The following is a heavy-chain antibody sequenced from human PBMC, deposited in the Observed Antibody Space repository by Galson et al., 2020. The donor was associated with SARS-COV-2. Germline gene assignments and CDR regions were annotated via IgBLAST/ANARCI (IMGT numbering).Heavy chain of an antibody. Sequence: TGGSLRLSCAASGFTFSSYGMHWVRQAPGKGLEWVAVIWYDGSNKYYADSVKGRFTISRDNSKNTLYLQMNSLRAEDTAVYYCARDGVAVGATDYFDYWGQGTLVTVSS. D-gene: IGHD1-26*01. CDR1: GFTFSSYG. V-gene: IGHV3-33*01. J-gene: IGHJ4*02. CDR3: ARDGVAVGATDYFDY. CDR2: IWYDGSNK.